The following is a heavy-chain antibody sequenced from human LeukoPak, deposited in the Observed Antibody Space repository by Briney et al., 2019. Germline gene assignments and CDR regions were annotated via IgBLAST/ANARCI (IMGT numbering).Heavy chain of an antibody. D-gene: IGHD3/OR15-3a*01. Sequence: SETLSLTCTVSGASISTSSYYWNWVRQPPGKGLEWIGTMYHSGSTYYGSSLKSRVTVSVDTSKNEFCLKLSSVTAADTAVYFCARGIVGSRDFYFRYYFDYWGQGTLVTVSS. CDR1: GASISTSSYY. CDR2: MYHSGST. V-gene: IGHV4-39*07. J-gene: IGHJ4*02. CDR3: ARGIVGSRDFYFRYYFDY.